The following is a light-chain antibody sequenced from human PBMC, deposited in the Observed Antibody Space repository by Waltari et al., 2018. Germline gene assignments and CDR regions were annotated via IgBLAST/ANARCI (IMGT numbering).Light chain of an antibody. CDR2: GNS. V-gene: IGLV1-40*01. J-gene: IGLJ1*01. CDR1: RSNIGAGYD. Sequence: SVLTQPPSVSGAPGQRVTIPCTGSRSNIGAGYDVNWYQQLPGTAPKLLIYGNSNRPSGVPDRFSGSKSGTSASLAITGLQAEDEADYYCQSYDSSLSGYVFGTGTKVTVL. CDR3: QSYDSSLSGYV.